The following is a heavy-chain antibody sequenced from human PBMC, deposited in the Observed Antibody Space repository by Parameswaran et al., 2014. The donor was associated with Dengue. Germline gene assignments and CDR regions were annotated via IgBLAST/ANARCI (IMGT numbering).Heavy chain of an antibody. CDR2: ISGSGGST. J-gene: IGHJ4*02. Sequence: VRQMPGKGLEWVSAISGSGGSTYYADSVKGRFTISRDNSKNTLYLQMNSLRAEDTAVYYCAKDARSGLGFDYWGQGTLVTVSS. CDR3: AKDARSGLGFDY. D-gene: IGHD5-12*01. V-gene: IGHV3-23*01.